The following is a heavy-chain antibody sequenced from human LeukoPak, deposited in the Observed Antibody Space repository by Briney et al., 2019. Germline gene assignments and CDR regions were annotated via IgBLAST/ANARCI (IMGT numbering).Heavy chain of an antibody. D-gene: IGHD5-12*01. CDR2: ISSSSTYI. Sequence: PGGSLRLSCAASGFTFSNYRMNWVRQAPGKGLEWVSSISSSSTYIYYADSVKGRFTVSRDNSKNTLYLQMKSLRAEDTAVYYCAKGGGYEAQYYYYYLDVWGKGTTVTISS. V-gene: IGHV3-21*01. CDR1: GFTFSNYR. J-gene: IGHJ6*03. CDR3: AKGGGYEAQYYYYYLDV.